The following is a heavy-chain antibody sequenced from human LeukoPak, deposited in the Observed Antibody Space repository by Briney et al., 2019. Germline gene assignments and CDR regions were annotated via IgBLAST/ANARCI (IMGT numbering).Heavy chain of an antibody. CDR3: ASSPAAMTWFDP. Sequence: ASVKVSCTASGGTFSSYAISWVRQAPGQGLEWMGRIIPILGIANYAQKFQGRVTFTADKSTSTAYMELSSLRSEDTAVYYCASSPAAMTWFDPWGQGTLVTVSS. CDR2: IIPILGIA. V-gene: IGHV1-69*04. J-gene: IGHJ5*02. D-gene: IGHD2-2*01. CDR1: GGTFSSYA.